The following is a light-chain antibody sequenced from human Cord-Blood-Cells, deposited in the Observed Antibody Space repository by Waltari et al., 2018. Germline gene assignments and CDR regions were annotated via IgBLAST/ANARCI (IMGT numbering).Light chain of an antibody. CDR3: CSYAGSSTYV. CDR1: SSDVGGYNL. CDR2: EGS. V-gene: IGLV2-23*01. J-gene: IGLJ1*01. Sequence: QSALTQPASVSGSPGQSITISCPGTSSDVGGYNLVSWYQQHPGKAPKLMIYEGSKRPSGVSNRFSGSKSGNRASLTIAGLQAEDEADYYCCSYAGSSTYVFGTGTKVTVL.